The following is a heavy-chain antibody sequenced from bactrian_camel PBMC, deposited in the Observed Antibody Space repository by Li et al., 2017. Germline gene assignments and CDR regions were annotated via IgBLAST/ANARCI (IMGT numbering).Heavy chain of an antibody. V-gene: IGHV3S1*01. CDR2: IEIDGTT. J-gene: IGHJ4*01. CDR1: EYTGSTYC. D-gene: IGHD2*01. Sequence: HVQLVESGGGSVQTGGSLRLSCAASEYTGSTYCMGWFRQAPGKGREAVATIEIDGTTTYVDDVKGRFTISQDNAKNTVFLQMNSLKPEDTAVYYCAEDHSRPMMRILSRGCGGPDYEHWGQGTQVTVS. CDR3: AEDHSRPMMRILSRGCGGPDYEH.